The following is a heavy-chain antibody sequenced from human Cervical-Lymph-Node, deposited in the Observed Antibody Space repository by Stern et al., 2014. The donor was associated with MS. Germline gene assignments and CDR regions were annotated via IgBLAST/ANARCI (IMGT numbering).Heavy chain of an antibody. D-gene: IGHD4-17*01. Sequence: QLQLQESGPGLVKPSETLSLTCTVSGGSISSRSYYWGWIRQPPGKGLEWIGSIYYSGSTYYNPSLKSRVTISVDTAQNQLSLKMTPVTAADTAVYYCARQTMTTVTRDAFDIWGQGTMVTVSS. V-gene: IGHV4-39*01. CDR3: ARQTMTTVTRDAFDI. CDR1: GGSISSRSYY. CDR2: IYYSGST. J-gene: IGHJ3*02.